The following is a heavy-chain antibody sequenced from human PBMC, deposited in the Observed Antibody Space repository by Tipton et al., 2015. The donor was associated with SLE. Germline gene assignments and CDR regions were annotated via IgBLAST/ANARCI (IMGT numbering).Heavy chain of an antibody. CDR1: GGSISSHY. D-gene: IGHD1-26*01. Sequence: TLSLTCTVSGGSISSHYWSWIRQPPGKGLEWIGYIYYSGSTYYNPSLKSRVTISVDTSKNQFSLKLSSVTAADTAVYYCASIVGATGNDYWGQGTLVTVSS. CDR3: ASIVGATGNDY. J-gene: IGHJ4*02. CDR2: IYYSGST. V-gene: IGHV4-59*08.